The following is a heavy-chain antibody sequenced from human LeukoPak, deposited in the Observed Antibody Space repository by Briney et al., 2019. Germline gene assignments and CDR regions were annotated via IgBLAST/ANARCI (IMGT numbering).Heavy chain of an antibody. Sequence: SETLSLTCTVSGGSVSSDSYYWSWIRQPPGKGLECIGYIYYSGNTNYNPSLKSRVTISIDTSKNQFSLKLSSVTAANTAVYYCARGDSSSWFDYWGQGTLVTVSS. CDR2: IYYSGNT. CDR1: GGSVSSDSYY. V-gene: IGHV4-61*01. J-gene: IGHJ4*02. D-gene: IGHD6-13*01. CDR3: ARGDSSSWFDY.